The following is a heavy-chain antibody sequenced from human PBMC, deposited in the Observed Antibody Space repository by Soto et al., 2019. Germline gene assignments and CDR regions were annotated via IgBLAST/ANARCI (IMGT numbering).Heavy chain of an antibody. D-gene: IGHD6-19*01. CDR1: AYPFTSNW. V-gene: IGHV5-51*01. CDR2: IYPGDSDT. CDR3: ARKKQWLVAAFDT. J-gene: IGHJ3*02. Sequence: XDSLKLSWQCSAYPFTSNWIGLVLQLPGKGLEWMGIIYPGDSDTRYSPSFQGQVTISADKSISTAYLQWSSLKASDTAMYYCARKKQWLVAAFDTCGQGTVVT.